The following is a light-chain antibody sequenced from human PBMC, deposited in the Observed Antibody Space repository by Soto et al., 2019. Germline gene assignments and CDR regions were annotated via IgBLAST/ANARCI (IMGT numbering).Light chain of an antibody. CDR2: DVS. CDR1: SSEVGGYNY. CDR3: SSYTISNTLV. V-gene: IGLV2-14*01. J-gene: IGLJ1*01. Sequence: QSVLTQPASVSGSPGQSITISCTGTSSEVGGYNYVSWYQQYPGIAPKLMIYDVSNRPSGVSNRFSGSKSGNTASLTISGLQAEDEADYYCSSYTISNTLVFGSGTKVTVL.